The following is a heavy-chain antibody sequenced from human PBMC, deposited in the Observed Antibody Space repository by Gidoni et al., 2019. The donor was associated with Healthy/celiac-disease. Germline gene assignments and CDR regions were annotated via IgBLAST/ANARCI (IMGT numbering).Heavy chain of an antibody. Sequence: QVQLVDSGAVVVQPGRPLRLSCPPSGFTFSSYAKHWVRQAPGKGLGWVAVISYDGSNKYYAESVKGRFTISRDNSKNTLYLQMNSLRAEDTAVYYCARDKRFLEWLSTSYFDYWGQGTLVTVSS. CDR1: GFTFSSYA. D-gene: IGHD3-3*01. V-gene: IGHV3-30-3*01. CDR3: ARDKRFLEWLSTSYFDY. CDR2: ISYDGSNK. J-gene: IGHJ4*02.